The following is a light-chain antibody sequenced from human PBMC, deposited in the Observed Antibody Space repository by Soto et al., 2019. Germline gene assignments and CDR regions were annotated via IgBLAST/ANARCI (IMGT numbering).Light chain of an antibody. J-gene: IGLJ1*01. CDR2: DVT. CDR1: SSDVGAFNY. V-gene: IGLV2-14*03. CDR3: RSYSTRNTEV. Sequence: QSVLTQPASVSGSPGQSISISCIGTSSDVGAFNYVSWYQHHPGKAPQLIIYDVTSRPSGVSNRFSASKSGNTASLTISGLQAEDEADYYCRSYSTRNTEVFGTGNKVTVL.